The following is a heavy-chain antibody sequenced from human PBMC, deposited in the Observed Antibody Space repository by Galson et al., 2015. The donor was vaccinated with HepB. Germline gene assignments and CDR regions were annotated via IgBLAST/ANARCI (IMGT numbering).Heavy chain of an antibody. D-gene: IGHD5-24*01. CDR2: INHSGGN. V-gene: IGHV4-34*01. Sequence: ESLGLTCAVYGGSLSGYDWSGIRQPPGRRLEWRGEINHSGGNNYNPSLKSRVTISVDTSKNQFSLKLSSVTAAGTAVSYSARLIWLFYYGIDVWGQGTTVTVSS. CDR1: GGSLSGYD. J-gene: IGHJ6*02. CDR3: ARLIWLFYYGIDV.